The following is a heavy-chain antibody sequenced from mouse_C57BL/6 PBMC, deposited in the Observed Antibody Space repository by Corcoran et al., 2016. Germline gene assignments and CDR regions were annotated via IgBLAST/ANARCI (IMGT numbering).Heavy chain of an antibody. D-gene: IGHD1-1*01. CDR3: ATTVVAHWYFDV. CDR2: INTYSGVP. Sequence: QIQLVQSGPELKKPGETVKISCKASGYTFTTYGMSWVKQAPGKGLKWMGWINTYSGVPTYADDFKGRFAFSLETSASTAYLQINNLKNEDTATYFCATTVVAHWYFDVWGTGTTVTVSS. J-gene: IGHJ1*03. CDR1: GYTFTTYG. V-gene: IGHV9-3*01.